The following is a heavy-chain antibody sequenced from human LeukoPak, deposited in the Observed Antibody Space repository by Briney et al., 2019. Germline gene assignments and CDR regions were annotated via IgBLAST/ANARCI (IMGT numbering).Heavy chain of an antibody. D-gene: IGHD2-21*01. CDR3: ARVANKTYGY. CDR1: GYTFTGYY. V-gene: IGHV1-2*02. Sequence: ASVTVSCKASGYTFTGYYMHWVRQAPGQGLEWMGWINPNSGGTNYAQKFQGRVTMTRDTSISTVYMELSRLRSDDTAVYYCARVANKTYGYWGQETLVTVSS. CDR2: INPNSGGT. J-gene: IGHJ4*02.